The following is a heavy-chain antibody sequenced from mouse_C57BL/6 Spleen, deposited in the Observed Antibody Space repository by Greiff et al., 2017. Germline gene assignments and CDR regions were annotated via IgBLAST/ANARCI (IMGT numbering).Heavy chain of an antibody. Sequence: DVQLQESGPGLVKPSQSLSLTCSVTGYSITSGYYWNWIRQFPGNKLEWMGYISYDGSNNYNPSLKNRISITRDTSKNQFFLKLNSVTTEDTATYYCARGITTVVGGYFDYWGQGTTLTVSS. V-gene: IGHV3-6*01. J-gene: IGHJ2*01. CDR2: ISYDGSN. CDR1: GYSITSGYY. D-gene: IGHD1-1*01. CDR3: ARGITTVVGGYFDY.